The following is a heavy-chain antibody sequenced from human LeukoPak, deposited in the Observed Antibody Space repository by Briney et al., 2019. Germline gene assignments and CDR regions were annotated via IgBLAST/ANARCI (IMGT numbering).Heavy chain of an antibody. J-gene: IGHJ3*02. D-gene: IGHD3-22*01. CDR2: ISSSGSTI. CDR1: GFTFRSYW. CDR3: ARETDYYDSTGAFDI. Sequence: PGGSLRLSCRASGFTFRSYWMTWVRQAPGKGLEWVSYISSSGSTIYYADSVKGRFTISRDNAKNSLYLQMNSLRAEDTAVYYCARETDYYDSTGAFDIWGQGTMVTVSS. V-gene: IGHV3-48*03.